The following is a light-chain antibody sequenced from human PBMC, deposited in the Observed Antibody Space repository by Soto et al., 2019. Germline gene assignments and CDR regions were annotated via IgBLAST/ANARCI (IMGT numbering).Light chain of an antibody. V-gene: IGKV1-5*03. CDR3: QQYYTYSPLT. CDR1: QSISSW. CDR2: RAS. Sequence: DIQMTQSPSTLSASVGDRFTITCRASQSISSWLAWYQQKPGKAPKLLIYRASGLESGVPSRFSGSGSGTDFTLTISRLQPDDFATYYCQQYYTYSPLTFGGGTKVDIK. J-gene: IGKJ4*01.